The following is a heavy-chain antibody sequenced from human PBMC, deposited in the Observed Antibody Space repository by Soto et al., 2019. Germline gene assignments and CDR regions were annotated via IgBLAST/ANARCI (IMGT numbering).Heavy chain of an antibody. CDR1: GYTFNSYG. J-gene: IGHJ4*02. V-gene: IGHV1-18*01. Sequence: ASLKVSCKASGYTFNSYGISWVRQAPGQGLEWMGWISAYNGNTNYAQKLQGRVTMTTDTSTSTAYMELRSLRSDDTAVYYCAREGPLLAVAGTVSVDYFDYWGQGTLVTVSS. CDR2: ISAYNGNT. CDR3: AREGPLLAVAGTVSVDYFDY. D-gene: IGHD6-19*01.